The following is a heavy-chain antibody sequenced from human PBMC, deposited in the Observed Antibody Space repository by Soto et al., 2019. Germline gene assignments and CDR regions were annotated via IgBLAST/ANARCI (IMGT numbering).Heavy chain of an antibody. CDR1: GFTFSTYA. CDR2: VTSDGSNK. D-gene: IGHD3-22*01. Sequence: GGSLRLSCAASGFTFSTYALHWVRQAPGKGLEWVATVTSDGSNKYHADSVEGRFTISRDDSKHTLYLQLNSLRAEDTAVYYCGRITLKTSVDTFDFWGQGTMVTVSS. CDR3: GRITLKTSVDTFDF. J-gene: IGHJ3*01. V-gene: IGHV3-30-3*01.